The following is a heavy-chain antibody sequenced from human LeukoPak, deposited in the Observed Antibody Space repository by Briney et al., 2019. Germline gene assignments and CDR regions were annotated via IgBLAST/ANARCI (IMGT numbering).Heavy chain of an antibody. CDR2: ISGGGGST. Sequence: TGGSLRLSCAASGFTFSSYAMSWVRQAPGKGLEWVSAISGGGGSTYYADPVKGRFTISRDNSKNTPYLQMNILRAEDTAVYYCAKDHYDFWSGYYLEDYWGQGTLVTVSS. CDR3: AKDHYDFWSGYYLEDY. D-gene: IGHD3-3*01. J-gene: IGHJ4*02. V-gene: IGHV3-23*01. CDR1: GFTFSSYA.